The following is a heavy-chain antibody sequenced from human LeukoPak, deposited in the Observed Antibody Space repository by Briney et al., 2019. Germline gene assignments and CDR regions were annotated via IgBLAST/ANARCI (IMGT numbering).Heavy chain of an antibody. CDR2: ISSSSSYI. CDR3: ATLPYGPYFDY. V-gene: IGHV3-21*01. CDR1: GFTFSSYS. Sequence: GGSLRLSCAASGFTFSSYSMNWVRQAPGKGLEXXSSISSSSSYIYYADSVKGRFTISRDNAKNSLYLQMNSLRAEDTAVYYCATLPYGPYFDYWGQGTLVTVSS. J-gene: IGHJ4*02. D-gene: IGHD3-10*01.